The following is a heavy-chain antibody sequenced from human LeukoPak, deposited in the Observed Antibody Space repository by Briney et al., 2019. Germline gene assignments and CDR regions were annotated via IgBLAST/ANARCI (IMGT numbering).Heavy chain of an antibody. D-gene: IGHD3-10*01. V-gene: IGHV3-53*01. CDR3: AKGAYGSGKNWFDP. CDR1: GFTVSSNY. CDR2: IYSGGST. J-gene: IGHJ5*02. Sequence: GRSLRLSCAASGFTVSSNYMSWVRQAPGKGLEWVSVIYSGGSTYYADSVQGRFTISRDNSKNTLYLQMNSLRAEDTAVYYCAKGAYGSGKNWFDPWGQGTLVTVSS.